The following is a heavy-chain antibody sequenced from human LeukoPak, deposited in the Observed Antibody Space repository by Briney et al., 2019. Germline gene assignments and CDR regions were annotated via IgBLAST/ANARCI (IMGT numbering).Heavy chain of an antibody. CDR1: GGSFSGYY. D-gene: IGHD3-22*01. J-gene: IGHJ1*01. CDR2: INHSGST. CDR3: ARTSRAYYYDSSGYYSYEYFQH. Sequence: SETLSLTCAVYGGSFSGYYWSWPRQPPGKGLDWIGEINHSGSTNYNPSLKSRVTISVDTSKNQFSLKLSSVTAADTAVYYCARTSRAYYYDSSGYYSYEYFQHWGQGTLVTVSS. V-gene: IGHV4-34*01.